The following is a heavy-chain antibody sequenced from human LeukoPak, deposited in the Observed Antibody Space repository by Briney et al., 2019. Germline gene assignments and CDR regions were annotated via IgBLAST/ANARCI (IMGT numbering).Heavy chain of an antibody. V-gene: IGHV3-23*01. D-gene: IGHD6-19*01. CDR1: GFTFNNYD. CDR2: ISAGGGTT. CDR3: AKDASKWLVRIDY. J-gene: IGHJ4*02. Sequence: GGSLRLSCAASGFTFNNYDMSWVRQAPGKGLEWVSAISAGGGTTYYADSVKGRFSISRGNSKNTLYVKMNSLRAEDMGVSYCAKDASKWLVRIDYWGQGVLVTVSS.